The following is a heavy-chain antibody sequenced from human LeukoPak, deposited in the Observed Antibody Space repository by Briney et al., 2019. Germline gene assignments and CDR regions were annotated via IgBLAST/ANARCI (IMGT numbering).Heavy chain of an antibody. CDR3: ARGGFYYDSSGYVESFDY. Sequence: ASVTVSCKASGYTFTTYGVSWVRQAPGQGLEWMGCISTHNGDTNYAQKVQDRVTMTTKASTNTAYMELRSLRSDDTAVYYCARGGFYYDSSGYVESFDYWGQGTLVTVSS. CDR1: GYTFTTYG. CDR2: ISTHNGDT. V-gene: IGHV1-18*01. D-gene: IGHD3-22*01. J-gene: IGHJ4*02.